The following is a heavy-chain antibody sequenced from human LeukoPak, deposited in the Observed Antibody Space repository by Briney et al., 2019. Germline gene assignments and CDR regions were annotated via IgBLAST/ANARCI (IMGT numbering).Heavy chain of an antibody. V-gene: IGHV1-18*01. CDR2: ISTYNGYT. J-gene: IGHJ4*02. CDR3: ARTPPPTIVGAHYFDY. CDR1: GYTFTSYG. D-gene: IGHD1-26*01. Sequence: ASVKVSCKASGYTFTSYGINWVRQAPGQGLEWMGWISTYNGYTNYAQNLQGRVTMTTDTSASTVYLELRSLRSDDTAVYYCARTPPPTIVGAHYFDYWGQGTLVTVSS.